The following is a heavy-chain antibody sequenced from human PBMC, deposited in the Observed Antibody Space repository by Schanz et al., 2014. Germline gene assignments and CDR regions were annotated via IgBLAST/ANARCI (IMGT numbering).Heavy chain of an antibody. CDR3: VKEGTVVSGYPRDH. CDR1: GFTFSNYD. V-gene: IGHV3-23*04. Sequence: EVQLVESGGGLVQPGGSLRLSCAASGFTFSNYDMHWVRQAPGKGLEWVSAISGSGAGTYYTDSVKGRFTISRDNSRNTLYLQMSSLRAEDTAVYYCVKEGTVVSGYPRDHWGQGTLVTVSS. D-gene: IGHD2-2*01. CDR2: ISGSGAGT. J-gene: IGHJ4*02.